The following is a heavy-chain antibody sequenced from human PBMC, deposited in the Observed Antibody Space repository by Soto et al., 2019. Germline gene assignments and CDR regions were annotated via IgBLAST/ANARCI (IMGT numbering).Heavy chain of an antibody. CDR2: IDKVGTDS. D-gene: IGHD3-10*01. J-gene: IGHJ6*03. CDR3: ARGWFGPDV. V-gene: IGHV3-74*01. Sequence: EVQLVESGGGLVQPGGSLRLSCAASEFTFSGRSVHWVRQAPGKGLVWVSGIDKVGTDSTYAGSVKGRFTSSRDNAKNTVYLQRNTLRVEEAAVYYCARGWFGPDVWGKGTTVTVSS. CDR1: EFTFSGRS.